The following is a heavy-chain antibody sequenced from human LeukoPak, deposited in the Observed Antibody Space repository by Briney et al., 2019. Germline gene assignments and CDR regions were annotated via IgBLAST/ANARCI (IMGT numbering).Heavy chain of an antibody. Sequence: GGSLRLSCAASGFTFSSYAMHWVRQAPGKGLEWVAVIRHDGSNKYYADSVKGRFTISRDNSKNPLYLQMNSLRAEDTAVYYCAKGSRGFDSWGQGTLVTVSS. D-gene: IGHD5-24*01. J-gene: IGHJ4*02. CDR3: AKGSRGFDS. V-gene: IGHV3-30*02. CDR1: GFTFSSYA. CDR2: IRHDGSNK.